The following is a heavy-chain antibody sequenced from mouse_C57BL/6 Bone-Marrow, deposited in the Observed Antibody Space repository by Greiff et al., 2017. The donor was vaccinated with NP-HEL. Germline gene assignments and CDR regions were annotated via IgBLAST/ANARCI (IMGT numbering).Heavy chain of an antibody. CDR2: IYPRSGNT. CDR3: ARRLIYYGSWFAY. CDR1: GYTFTSYG. J-gene: IGHJ3*01. D-gene: IGHD2-2*01. V-gene: IGHV1-81*01. Sequence: QVQLQQSGAELARPGASVKLSCKASGYTFTSYGISWVKQRTGQGLEWIGEIYPRSGNTYYNEKFKGKATLTADKSYSTAYMELRSLTSEDSAVYFFARRLIYYGSWFAYWGQGTLVTVSA.